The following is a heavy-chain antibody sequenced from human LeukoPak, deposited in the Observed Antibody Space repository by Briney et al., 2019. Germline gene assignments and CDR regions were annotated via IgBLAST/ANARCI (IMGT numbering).Heavy chain of an antibody. Sequence: GGSLRLSCAASGFTFSSYSMNWVRQAPGKGLEWVSSISSSSSYIYHADSVKGRFTISRDNAKNSLYLQMNSLRAEDTAVYYCARDLASYSYEFDPWGQGTLVTVSS. CDR2: ISSSSSYI. D-gene: IGHD5-18*01. J-gene: IGHJ5*02. CDR3: ARDLASYSYEFDP. CDR1: GFTFSSYS. V-gene: IGHV3-21*01.